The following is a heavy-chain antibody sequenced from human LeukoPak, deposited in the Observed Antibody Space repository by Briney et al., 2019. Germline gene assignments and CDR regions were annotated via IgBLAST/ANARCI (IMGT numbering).Heavy chain of an antibody. J-gene: IGHJ4*02. Sequence: GASVKVSCKASGYTFTSYYMHWVRQAPGQGLEWMGIINPSGGSTSYAQKFQGRVTMTRDTSTSTVYMELSSLRSEDTAVYYCARAWALRTDIVVDLGYWGQGTLVTVSS. D-gene: IGHD2-2*01. CDR2: INPSGGST. CDR1: GYTFTSYY. V-gene: IGHV1-46*01. CDR3: ARAWALRTDIVVDLGY.